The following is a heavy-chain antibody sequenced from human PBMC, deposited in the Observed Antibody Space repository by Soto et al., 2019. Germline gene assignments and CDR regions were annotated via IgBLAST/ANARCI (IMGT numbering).Heavy chain of an antibody. CDR1: RGSFGSNA. D-gene: IGHD6-19*01. Sequence: GCSVKVCCAAPRGSFGSNALRWVRQAPGQGLAWMGGIIPIFGTANYAQKFQGRVTITADESTSTAYMELSSLRSEDTAVYYCARDLAELDGTGAGFDCRGQATPVTVSA. V-gene: IGHV1-69*13. CDR3: ARDLAELDGTGAGFDC. J-gene: IGHJ4*01. CDR2: IIPIFGTA.